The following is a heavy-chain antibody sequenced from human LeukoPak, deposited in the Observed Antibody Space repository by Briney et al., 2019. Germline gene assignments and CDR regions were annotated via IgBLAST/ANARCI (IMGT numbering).Heavy chain of an antibody. J-gene: IGHJ5*02. Sequence: GGSLRLSCVVSGFPFVSYWMHWVRQVPGKGLVWVSRMNEDGRVTDYADSVKGGLTISRDNATQKLYLPMNSLRDDDTALYFCATDLSGKEDRWGQGTLVAVSS. CDR3: ATDLSGKEDR. V-gene: IGHV3-74*01. CDR2: MNEDGRVT. D-gene: IGHD6-19*01. CDR1: GFPFVSYW.